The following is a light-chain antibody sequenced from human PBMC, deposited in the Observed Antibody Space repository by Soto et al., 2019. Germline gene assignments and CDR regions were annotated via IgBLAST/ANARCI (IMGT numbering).Light chain of an antibody. Sequence: QSALTQPASVSGSPGQSITISCTGTGSDVGGYNYVSWYQQHPGKAPKLMIYEVSNRSSGVSNRFSGSKSGNTASLTISGLQAEDEADYYCSSYTSSSTLGVFGGGTKVTVL. CDR2: EVS. CDR1: GSDVGGYNY. J-gene: IGLJ3*02. V-gene: IGLV2-14*01. CDR3: SSYTSSSTLGV.